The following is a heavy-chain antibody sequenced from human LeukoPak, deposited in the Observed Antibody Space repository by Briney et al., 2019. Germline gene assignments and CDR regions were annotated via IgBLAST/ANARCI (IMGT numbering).Heavy chain of an antibody. Sequence: GESLKISCKGSGYSFTSYWIGWVRQVPGKGLEWMGIIYPGDSDTRYSPSFQGQVTISADKSISTAYLQWSSLKASDTAMYYCARLPWGLAHLYYFDYWGQGTLVTVSS. CDR1: GYSFTSYW. CDR3: ARLPWGLAHLYYFDY. V-gene: IGHV5-51*01. J-gene: IGHJ4*02. CDR2: IYPGDSDT. D-gene: IGHD7-27*01.